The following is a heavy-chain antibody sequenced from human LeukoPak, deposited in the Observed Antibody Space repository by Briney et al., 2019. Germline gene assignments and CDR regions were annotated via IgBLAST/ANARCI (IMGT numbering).Heavy chain of an antibody. CDR1: SLSGNY. CDR3: ARHGGYYFDH. CDR2: IHQSGHT. V-gene: IGHV4-34*01. Sequence: SETLSLTCGSLSGNYWSWIRQPPGKGLEWIGQIHQSGHTIYNSSLISRVTISIDTSENQISLILSYVTAADTAVYYCARHGGYYFDHWGQGTLVTVSS. J-gene: IGHJ4*02. D-gene: IGHD3-16*01.